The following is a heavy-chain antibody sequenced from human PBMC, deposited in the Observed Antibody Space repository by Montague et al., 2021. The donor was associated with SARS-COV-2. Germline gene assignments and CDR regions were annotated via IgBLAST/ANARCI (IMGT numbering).Heavy chain of an antibody. CDR2: IYNSGTT. CDR1: GGSISSSSYY. D-gene: IGHD1-1*01. CDR3: ARGDAGGWYFDL. Sequence: SETLSLTCTVSGGSISSSSYYWGWIRQPPGKGPEWIGCIYNSGTTFYNPSLRSRVTMSVDTSKNQFSLRLSSVTAADTAVFYCARGDAGGWYFDLWGRGTLVTVSS. V-gene: IGHV4-39*01. J-gene: IGHJ2*01.